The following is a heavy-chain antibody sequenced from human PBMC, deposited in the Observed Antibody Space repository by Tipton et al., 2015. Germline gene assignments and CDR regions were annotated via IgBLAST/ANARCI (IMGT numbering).Heavy chain of an antibody. CDR2: IYHSGST. CDR1: GDSIRSNNW. V-gene: IGHV4-4*02. Sequence: GLVKPSGTLSLTCAVSGDSIRSNNWWSWVRQPPGKGLEWIGEIYHSGSTNYNPSLKSRVTISVDTSNNQFSLKLSPVTAADTAVYYCARQVVVTAMLDYWGQGTLVTASS. D-gene: IGHD2-21*02. CDR3: ARQVVVTAMLDY. J-gene: IGHJ4*02.